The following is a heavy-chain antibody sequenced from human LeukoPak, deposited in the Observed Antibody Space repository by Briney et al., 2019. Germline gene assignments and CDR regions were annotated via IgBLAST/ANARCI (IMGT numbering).Heavy chain of an antibody. D-gene: IGHD2-2*01. Sequence: GGSLRLSCAASGFTFSSYAMHWVRQAPGKGLEWVAVISNDGSNKNYADSVKGRFTISRDNSKNTLYLQMNSLRAEDTAVYYCAREHCSSTSCVFDYWGQGTLVTVSS. V-gene: IGHV3-30-3*01. J-gene: IGHJ4*02. CDR3: AREHCSSTSCVFDY. CDR2: ISNDGSNK. CDR1: GFTFSSYA.